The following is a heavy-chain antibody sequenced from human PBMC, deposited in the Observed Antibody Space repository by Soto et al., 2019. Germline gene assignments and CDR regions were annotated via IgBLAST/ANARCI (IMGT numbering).Heavy chain of an antibody. CDR2: ISYDGSNK. J-gene: IGHJ5*02. D-gene: IGHD4-17*01. CDR1: GFTFSSCA. CDR3: AREKPTTVMYNWFDP. V-gene: IGHV3-30-3*01. Sequence: QVQLVESGGGVVQPGRSLRLSCAASGFTFSSCAMHWVRQAPGKGLEWVAVISYDGSNKYYADSVKGRFTISRDNSKNTLYLQMNSLRAEDTAVYYCAREKPTTVMYNWFDPWGQGTLVTVSS.